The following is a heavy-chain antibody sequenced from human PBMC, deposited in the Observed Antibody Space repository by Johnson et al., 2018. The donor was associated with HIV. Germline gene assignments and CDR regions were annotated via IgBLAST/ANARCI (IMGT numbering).Heavy chain of an antibody. CDR1: GFTCSSYA. CDR2: ISYDGSNE. V-gene: IGHV3-30*01. Sequence: QVQLVESGGGVVQPGRSLRLSCAASGFTCSSYAMHWVRQAPGKGLEWVAVISYDGSNEYHADSVKGRFTISRDNSKSTLFLQMNSLRAEDTAVYYCARCSLAYCGGDCYFDAFDIWGQGTMVTVSS. CDR3: ARCSLAYCGGDCYFDAFDI. J-gene: IGHJ3*02. D-gene: IGHD2-21*02.